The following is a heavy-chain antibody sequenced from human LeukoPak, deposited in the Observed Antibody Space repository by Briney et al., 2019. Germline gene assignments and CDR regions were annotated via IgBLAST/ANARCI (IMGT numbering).Heavy chain of an antibody. D-gene: IGHD3-3*01. CDR1: GGSISSSSYY. Sequence: SETLSLTCTVSGGSISSSSYYWGWIRQPPGKGLEWIGSIYYSGSIYYNPSLKSRVTISVDTSKNQFSLKLSSVTAADTAVYYCARVYSDFWSGYYPYFDYWGQGTLVTVSS. CDR3: ARVYSDFWSGYYPYFDY. V-gene: IGHV4-39*07. CDR2: IYYSGSI. J-gene: IGHJ4*02.